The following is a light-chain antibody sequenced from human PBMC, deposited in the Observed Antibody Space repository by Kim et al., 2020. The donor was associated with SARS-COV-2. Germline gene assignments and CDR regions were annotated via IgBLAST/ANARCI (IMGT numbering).Light chain of an antibody. CDR2: EVS. V-gene: IGLV2-8*01. CDR1: SSDVGGYNY. J-gene: IGLJ2*01. CDR3: SSYAGNYNLV. Sequence: QSALTQPPSASGSPGQSVTISCTGTSSDVGGYNYVSWYQQHPGKAPKLIIYEVSKRPSGVPDRFSGSKSGNTASLTVSGLQAEDEADYYCSSYAGNYNLVFGGGTQLTVL.